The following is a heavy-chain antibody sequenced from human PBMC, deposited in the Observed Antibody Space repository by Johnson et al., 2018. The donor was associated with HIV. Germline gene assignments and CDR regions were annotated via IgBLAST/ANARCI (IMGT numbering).Heavy chain of an antibody. CDR3: AKGYDSSGYQGNGAFDI. CDR2: INSDGSST. Sequence: VQVVESGGGLVQPGGSLRLSCAASGFTFSSYWMHWVRQAPGKGLVWVSRINSDGSSTYYADSVKGRFTISRDNSKNTRYLQMNSLRAEDTALYYCAKGYDSSGYQGNGAFDIWGQGTMVTVSS. D-gene: IGHD3-22*01. CDR1: GFTFSSYW. J-gene: IGHJ3*02. V-gene: IGHV3-74*01.